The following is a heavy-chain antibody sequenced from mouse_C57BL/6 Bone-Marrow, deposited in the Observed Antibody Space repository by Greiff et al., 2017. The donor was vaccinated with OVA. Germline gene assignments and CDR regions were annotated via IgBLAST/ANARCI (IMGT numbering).Heavy chain of an antibody. J-gene: IGHJ1*03. CDR1: GFTFSDYY. V-gene: IGHV5-16*01. CDR2: INYDGSST. Sequence: EVKLMESEGGLVQPGSSMKLSCTASGFTFSDYYMAWVRQVPEKGLEWVANINYDGSSTYYLDSLKSRFIISRANAKNILYLQMSSLKSEYTATYDCASSYLGDFDVWGTGTTVTVSS. D-gene: IGHD2-10*01. CDR3: ASSYLGDFDV.